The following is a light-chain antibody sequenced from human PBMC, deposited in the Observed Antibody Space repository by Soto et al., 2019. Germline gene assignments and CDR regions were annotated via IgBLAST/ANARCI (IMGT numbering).Light chain of an antibody. J-gene: IGKJ1*01. CDR1: QSISRY. CDR3: QQYGSSPPT. Sequence: IVLTQSPGTLSLSPGERTTLSCRASQSISRYLAWYQQKPGQGPRLLIHGSSSRATGTPDRFSGSGSGTDFPLTINRLEPEDFALYYCQQYGSSPPTFGQGTKVEIK. CDR2: GSS. V-gene: IGKV3-20*01.